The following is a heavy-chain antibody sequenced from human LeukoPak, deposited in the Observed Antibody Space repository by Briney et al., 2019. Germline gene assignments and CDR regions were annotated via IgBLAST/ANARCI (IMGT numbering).Heavy chain of an antibody. V-gene: IGHV1-18*01. Sequence: VASVRVSCKASGYTFTSYGMSWVRQAPGQGLEWMGWISAYNGNTNYAQKLEGRVTMTTDTSTSTAYMELRSLRSDDTAVSYCARHHGLDSSSEVCRYWGQGTLVTVSS. CDR3: ARHHGLDSSSEVCRY. D-gene: IGHD6-6*01. CDR2: ISAYNGNT. J-gene: IGHJ4*02. CDR1: GYTFTSYG.